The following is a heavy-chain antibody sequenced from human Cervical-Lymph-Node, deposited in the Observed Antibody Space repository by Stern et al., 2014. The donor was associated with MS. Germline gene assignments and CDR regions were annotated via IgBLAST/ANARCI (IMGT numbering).Heavy chain of an antibody. V-gene: IGHV1-2*02. CDR3: TRALRIADRPSPGGHWFDP. D-gene: IGHD6-6*01. Sequence: QLVQSGAEVEKPGASVKVSCKASGYIFTDYYLHWVRQAPGQGLEWMGRIKPKSGGTSYAQSFQGRVTLTRDTSITTAYMDLSRLTSDDTAVYYCTRALRIADRPSPGGHWFDPWGQGTLVIVSS. CDR1: GYIFTDYY. CDR2: IKPKSGGT. J-gene: IGHJ5*02.